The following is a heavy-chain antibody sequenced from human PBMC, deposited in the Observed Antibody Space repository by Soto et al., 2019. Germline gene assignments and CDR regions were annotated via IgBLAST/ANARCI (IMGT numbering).Heavy chain of an antibody. CDR3: AKGHCSSTSCSNFDY. Sequence: GGSLRLSCAASGFTFSSYAMSWVRQAPGKGLEWVSAISGSGGSTYYADSVKGRFTISRDNSKNTLYLKMNSLRAEDTAVYYCAKGHCSSTSCSNFDYWGQGTLVTVSS. CDR2: ISGSGGST. J-gene: IGHJ4*02. D-gene: IGHD2-2*01. CDR1: GFTFSSYA. V-gene: IGHV3-23*01.